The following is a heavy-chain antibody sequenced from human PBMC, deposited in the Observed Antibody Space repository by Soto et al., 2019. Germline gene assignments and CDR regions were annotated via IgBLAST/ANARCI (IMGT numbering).Heavy chain of an antibody. CDR2: IIPMVTVT. Sequence: QVHLIQSGAEVKKPGSSVKVSCKAAGGTFNTYTLIWVRQAPGQGLEWMGRIIPMVTVTNSAQKFQGRLTLTADKSTGTAFMELTSLRSDDTAVYYCSIGSWSAETFDVWGQGTMVTVSS. V-gene: IGHV1-69*02. D-gene: IGHD2-2*01. J-gene: IGHJ3*01. CDR1: GGTFNTYT. CDR3: SIGSWSAETFDV.